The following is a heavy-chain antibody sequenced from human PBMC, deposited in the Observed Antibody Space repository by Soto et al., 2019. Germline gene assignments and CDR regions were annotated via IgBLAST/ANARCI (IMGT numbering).Heavy chain of an antibody. CDR3: ARAANIVVVPAAHDAFDI. Sequence: SETLSLTCTVSGCSISSYYWSWIRQPPGKGLEWIGYIYYSGSTNYNPSLKSRVTISVDTSKNQFSLKLSSVTAADTAVYYCARAANIVVVPAAHDAFDIWGQGTMVTVSS. D-gene: IGHD2-2*01. CDR1: GCSISSYY. V-gene: IGHV4-59*01. CDR2: IYYSGST. J-gene: IGHJ3*02.